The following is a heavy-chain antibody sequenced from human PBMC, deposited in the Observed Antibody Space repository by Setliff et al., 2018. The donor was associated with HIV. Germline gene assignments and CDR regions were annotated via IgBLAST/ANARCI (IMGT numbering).Heavy chain of an antibody. CDR3: ARSAELYFYYGMDV. Sequence: HPGGSLRLSCAASGFTFSGYEMNWVRQAPGKGLEWVSYISKSGNTIHYAGSVKGRFTISRDNAKNSLYLQMNSLRAEDTAVYYCARSAELYFYYGMDVWGQGTTVTVSS. J-gene: IGHJ6*02. CDR2: ISKSGNTI. CDR1: GFTFSGYE. V-gene: IGHV3-48*03. D-gene: IGHD2-15*01.